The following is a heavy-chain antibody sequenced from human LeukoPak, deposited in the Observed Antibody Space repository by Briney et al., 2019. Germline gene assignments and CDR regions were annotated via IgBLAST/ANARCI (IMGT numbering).Heavy chain of an antibody. CDR1: GYTFTNYY. J-gene: IGHJ4*02. D-gene: IGHD5-18*01. CDR2: INPSGGSR. CDR3: AREIGPIQLHLWGSAFDY. V-gene: IGHV1-46*01. Sequence: ASVKVSCKASGYTFTNYYIHWVRQAPGQGLEWMGIINPSGGSRSYAQKFQGRLTVTRDTSTSTVYMELSSLRSEDTAVYYCAREIGPIQLHLWGSAFDYWGQGTLVTVSS.